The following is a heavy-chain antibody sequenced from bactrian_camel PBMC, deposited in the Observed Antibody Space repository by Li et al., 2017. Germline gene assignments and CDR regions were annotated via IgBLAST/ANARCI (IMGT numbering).Heavy chain of an antibody. CDR1: IGAFANIC. CDR3: AADPLGFASCPKLGGPGTD. CDR2: LYTGGGYPV. Sequence: VQLVESGGGSVQVGGSLTLSCTTTIGAFANICMAWFRQVPGEEREAVARLYTGGGYPVTYADSVKGRFTISKDNAKNTLYLQINSLAPEDSAMYYCAADPLGFASCPKLGGPGTDWGQGTQVTVS. J-gene: IGHJ4*01. V-gene: IGHV3S54*01. D-gene: IGHD7*01.